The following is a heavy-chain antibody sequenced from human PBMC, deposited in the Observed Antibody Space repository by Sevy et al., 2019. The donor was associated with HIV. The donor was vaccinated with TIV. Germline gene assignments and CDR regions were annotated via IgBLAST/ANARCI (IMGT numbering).Heavy chain of an antibody. CDR1: GYTFTGYY. V-gene: IGHV1-2*02. D-gene: IGHD2-2*01. CDR3: TSDRCSSTSCFGYYYYGMDV. CDR2: INPKSGGT. J-gene: IGHJ6*02. Sequence: ASVKVSCKASGYTFTGYYMHWVRQAPGQGLEWMGWINPKSGGTNYTQKFQGRVTMTRDTSISTAYMELSRLRSDDTAVYYCTSDRCSSTSCFGYYYYGMDVWGQGTTVTVSS.